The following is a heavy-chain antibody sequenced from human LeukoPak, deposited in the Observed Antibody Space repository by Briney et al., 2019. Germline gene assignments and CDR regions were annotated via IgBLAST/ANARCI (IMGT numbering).Heavy chain of an antibody. CDR2: IYHSGST. J-gene: IGHJ4*02. Sequence: SQTLSLTCAVSGGSISSGGYSWSWIRQPPGKGLEWIGYIYHSGSTYYNPSLKSRVTISVDRSKNQFSLKLSSVTAADPAVYYCARVGGYSSKPLIPPFDYWGQGPLVTVSS. V-gene: IGHV4-30-2*01. D-gene: IGHD6-13*01. CDR3: ARVGGYSSKPLIPPFDY. CDR1: GGSISSGGYS.